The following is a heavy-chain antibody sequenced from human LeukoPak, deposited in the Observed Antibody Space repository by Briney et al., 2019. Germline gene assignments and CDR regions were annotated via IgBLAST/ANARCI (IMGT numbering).Heavy chain of an antibody. J-gene: IGHJ4*02. CDR2: INLDGSET. D-gene: IGHD4-11*01. V-gene: IGHV3-7*01. Sequence: QPGGSLRLSCAASGFTFSNYWMTWFRQGPGEGREWLANINLDGSETHFVDSVKGRFTISRDNAKNSLSLQMSGLRVEDTAVYYCARGYSDWLRWGQGTQVTVSS. CDR3: ARGYSDWLR. CDR1: GFTFSNYW.